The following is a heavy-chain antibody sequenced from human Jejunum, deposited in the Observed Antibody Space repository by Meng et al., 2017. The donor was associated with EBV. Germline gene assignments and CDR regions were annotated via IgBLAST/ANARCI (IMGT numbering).Heavy chain of an antibody. CDR3: TTGVFKDY. J-gene: IGHJ4*02. Sequence: VELVESGGGLVEPGGSLRLSCTASGFTFSDAWMNWVRQTPGKGLEWVARIKTFNHGGTRDYAAPVKGRFTISRDDSINTLSLQMNNLKTDDTAIYYCTTGVFKDYWGRGTLVTVSS. D-gene: IGHD6-13*01. CDR2: IKTFNHGGTR. CDR1: GFTFSDAW. V-gene: IGHV3-15*01.